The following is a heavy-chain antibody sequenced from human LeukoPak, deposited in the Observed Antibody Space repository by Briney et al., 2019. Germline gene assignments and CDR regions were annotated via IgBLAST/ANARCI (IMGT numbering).Heavy chain of an antibody. CDR3: ARALAYCGGDCRYTNNWFDP. Sequence: ASVTVSCKASGYTFTRYYMQRVRQAAGQGREWVGLINPSGCSTSYAKKYQGRVTMTRDTFTSTVYMELSSLRSEDTAVYYCARALAYCGGDCRYTNNWFDPWGQGTLVTVSS. D-gene: IGHD2-21*02. CDR2: INPSGCST. CDR1: GYTFTRYY. V-gene: IGHV1-46*01. J-gene: IGHJ5*02.